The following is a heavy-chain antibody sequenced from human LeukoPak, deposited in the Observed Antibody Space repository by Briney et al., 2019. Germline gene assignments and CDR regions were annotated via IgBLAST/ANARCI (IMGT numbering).Heavy chain of an antibody. CDR3: AKGLARFGDGALLDY. Sequence: PGGSLRLSCAASGFTFNNYGMHWVRQAPGKGLEWVAVISYDGPNKYYADSVRGRFTISRDNSKNTQYLQMNSLRSEDTAVYYCAKGLARFGDGALLDYWGQGTLVTVSS. V-gene: IGHV3-30*18. D-gene: IGHD4/OR15-4a*01. CDR1: GFTFNNYG. CDR2: ISYDGPNK. J-gene: IGHJ4*02.